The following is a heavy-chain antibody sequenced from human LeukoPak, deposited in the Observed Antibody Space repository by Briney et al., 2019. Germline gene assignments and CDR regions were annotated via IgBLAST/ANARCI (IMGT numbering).Heavy chain of an antibody. Sequence: PSETLSLTCTVSGYSISSGYYWGWIRQPPGKGLEWIGSIYHSGSTNYNPSLKSRVTISIDRSKNHFSLNLSSVTAADTAVYYCSKIGGNTCFDPGGQGTRVTVPS. CDR2: IYHSGST. J-gene: IGHJ5*02. CDR3: SKIGGNTCFDP. D-gene: IGHD3-10*01. CDR1: GYSISSGYY. V-gene: IGHV4-38-2*02.